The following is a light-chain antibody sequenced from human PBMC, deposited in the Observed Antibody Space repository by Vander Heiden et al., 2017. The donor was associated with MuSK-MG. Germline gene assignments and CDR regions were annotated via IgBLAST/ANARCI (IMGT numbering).Light chain of an antibody. J-gene: IGLJ2*01. V-gene: IGLV3-21*04. CDR1: HLGGIT. CDR2: FNY. CDR3: QVLDGTTTHVV. Sequence: SYVLTQPPPVCVAPGETALINCGGKHLGGITPHWYQQKAAQAPVVVIKFNYGRPSGIPGRFSGSKSGNTATLTIRRVEAGDEADYYCQVLDGTTTHVVFGRGTKLTVL.